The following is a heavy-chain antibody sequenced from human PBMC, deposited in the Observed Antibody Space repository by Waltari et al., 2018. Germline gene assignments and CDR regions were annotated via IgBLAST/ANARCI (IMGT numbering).Heavy chain of an antibody. Sequence: EVQLLESGGGLVQPGGSLRLSCAASGFTFTSFVMSWVRQAPRKGLEWVSAISPGGGVTYYADSVKRRFTVSRDNSKNTLYLQMNSLRAEDTAVYYCLRRWFDSWGQGTLVIVSS. CDR2: ISPGGGVT. CDR3: LRRWFDS. V-gene: IGHV3-23*01. J-gene: IGHJ5*01. CDR1: GFTFTSFV.